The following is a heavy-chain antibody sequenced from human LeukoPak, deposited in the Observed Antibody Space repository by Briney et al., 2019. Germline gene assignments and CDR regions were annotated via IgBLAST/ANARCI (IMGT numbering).Heavy chain of an antibody. CDR2: IYYSGST. D-gene: IGHD4/OR15-4a*01. V-gene: IGHV4-59*01. CDR3: ARDDYGYGMDV. J-gene: IGHJ6*02. Sequence: SETLSLTCTVSGGSLSSYYWSWIRQPPGKGLEGIGYIYYSGSTNYNPSLKSRVTISVDTSKNQFSLKLSSATAADTAVYYCARDDYGYGMDVWGQGTTVTVSS. CDR1: GGSLSSYY.